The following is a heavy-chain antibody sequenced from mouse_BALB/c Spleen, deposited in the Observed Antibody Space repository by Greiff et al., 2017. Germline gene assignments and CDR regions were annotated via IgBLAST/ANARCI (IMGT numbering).Heavy chain of an antibody. V-gene: IGHV2-9-2*01. CDR3: VRFITTASYAMDY. Sequence: QVQLKESGPGLVAPSQSLSITCTVSGFSLTSYDISWIRQPPGKGLEWLGVIWTGGGTNYNSAFMSRLSISKDNSKSQVFLKMNSLQTDDTAIYYCVRFITTASYAMDYWGQGTSVTVSS. J-gene: IGHJ4*01. CDR1: GFSLTSYD. CDR2: IWTGGGT. D-gene: IGHD1-1*01.